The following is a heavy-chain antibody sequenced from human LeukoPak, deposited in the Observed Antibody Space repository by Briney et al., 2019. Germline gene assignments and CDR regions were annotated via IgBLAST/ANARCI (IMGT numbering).Heavy chain of an antibody. CDR3: ARAGSILRGLSFFDY. D-gene: IGHD3-10*01. CDR1: GYSFTGQY. V-gene: IGHV1-2*02. CDR2: INPSSGDT. Sequence: VASVKVSCKASGYSFTGQYIHWVRQAPGQGLEWMGWINPSSGDTKYAQKFQDRVTLTRDTSITTAYMELSSLRSDDTAVFYCARAGSILRGLSFFDYWGQGTLVTVSS. J-gene: IGHJ4*02.